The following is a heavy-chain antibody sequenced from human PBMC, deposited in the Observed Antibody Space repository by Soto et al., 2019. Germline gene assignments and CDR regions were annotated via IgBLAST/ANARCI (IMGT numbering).Heavy chain of an antibody. Sequence: ASVKVSCKASGYTFTSYYMHWVRQAPGQGHDWMGIINPSGGSTSYAQKFQGRVTMTRDTSTSTVYMELSSLRSEDTAVYYCAREGYSYGITDYYYYGMDVWGQGTTVTVSS. J-gene: IGHJ6*02. CDR1: GYTFTSYY. D-gene: IGHD5-18*01. CDR2: INPSGGST. V-gene: IGHV1-46*01. CDR3: AREGYSYGITDYYYYGMDV.